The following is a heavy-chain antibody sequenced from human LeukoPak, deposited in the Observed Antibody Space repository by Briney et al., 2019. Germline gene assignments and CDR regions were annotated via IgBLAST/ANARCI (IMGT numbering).Heavy chain of an antibody. CDR3: ARDYAAVAGIDY. Sequence: GASVKVSCKASGYTFTSYAMHWVRQAPGQRLEWMGWINAGNGDTKYSQKFQGRVTITRDTSASTAYMELSSLRPEDTAVYYCARDYAAVAGIDYWGQGTLVTVSS. CDR1: GYTFTSYA. J-gene: IGHJ4*02. CDR2: INAGNGDT. V-gene: IGHV1-3*01. D-gene: IGHD6-19*01.